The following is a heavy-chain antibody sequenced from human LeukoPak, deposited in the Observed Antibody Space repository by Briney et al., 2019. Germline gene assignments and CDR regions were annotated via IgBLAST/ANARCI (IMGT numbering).Heavy chain of an antibody. J-gene: IGHJ5*02. CDR1: GGSISSYY. D-gene: IGHD2-2*01. Sequence: SETLSLTCTVSGGSISSYYWSWIRQPPGKGLEWIGYIYYSGSTNYNPSLKSRVTISVDTSKNQFSLKLSSVTAADTAVYYCARDHLPDCSSTSCSTNWFGPWGQGTLVTVSS. CDR3: ARDHLPDCSSTSCSTNWFGP. V-gene: IGHV4-59*01. CDR2: IYYSGST.